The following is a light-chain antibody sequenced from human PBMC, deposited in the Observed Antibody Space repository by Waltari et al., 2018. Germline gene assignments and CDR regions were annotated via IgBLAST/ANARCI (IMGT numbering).Light chain of an antibody. V-gene: IGLV2-8*01. Sequence: QSALTQPPSASGSPGPSVTISCIGTSSAFGLYNYVSWYQQYPGKAPKLLIYEVNKRPSGVPDRFSGSKSGNTASLTVSGLQAEDEADYYCSSYADRKTVAFGGGTKLTVL. J-gene: IGLJ2*01. CDR1: SSAFGLYNY. CDR3: SSYADRKTVA. CDR2: EVN.